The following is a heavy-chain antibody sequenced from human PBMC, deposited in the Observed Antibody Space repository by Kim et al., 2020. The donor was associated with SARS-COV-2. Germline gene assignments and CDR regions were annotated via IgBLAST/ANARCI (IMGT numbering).Heavy chain of an antibody. CDR3: ATSMKPGTYDV. J-gene: IGHJ3*01. CDR1: GFTFSIYW. D-gene: IGHD3-22*01. CDR2: IDENGSKT. V-gene: IGHV3-7*01. Sequence: GGSLRLSCTGSGFTFSIYWMMWARQAPGKGLEWVASIDENGSKTYYVDSVKGRFTISRDNVKNSLFLQMNNLRGEDTATYSCATSMKPGTYDVWGHGEKVTVSS.